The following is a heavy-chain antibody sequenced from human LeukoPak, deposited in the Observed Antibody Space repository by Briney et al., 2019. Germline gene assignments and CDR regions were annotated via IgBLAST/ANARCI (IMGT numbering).Heavy chain of an antibody. D-gene: IGHD2-21*02. J-gene: IGHJ4*02. V-gene: IGHV3-74*01. CDR2: INSDGSST. CDR1: GFKFDDYG. Sequence: GGSLRLSCTASGFKFDDYGMTWVRQAPGKGLVWVSRINSDGSSTSYADSVKGRFTISRDNAKNTLYLQMNSLRAEDTAVYYCAREYCGGDCYPFDYWGQGTLVTVSS. CDR3: AREYCGGDCYPFDY.